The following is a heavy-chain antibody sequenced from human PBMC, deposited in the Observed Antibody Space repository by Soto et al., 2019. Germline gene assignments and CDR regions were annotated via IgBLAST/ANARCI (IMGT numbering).Heavy chain of an antibody. D-gene: IGHD6-19*01. CDR1: GGTFSSYA. CDR3: ARDTELGIAVAGTYYGMDV. V-gene: IGHV1-69*01. CDR2: IIPIFGTA. Sequence: QVQLVESGAEVKKPGSSVKVSCKASGGTFSSYAISWVRQAPGQGHEWMGGIIPIFGTANYAQKFQGRVTITADESTSTAYMELSSLRSEDTAVYYCARDTELGIAVAGTYYGMDVWGQGTTVTVSS. J-gene: IGHJ6*02.